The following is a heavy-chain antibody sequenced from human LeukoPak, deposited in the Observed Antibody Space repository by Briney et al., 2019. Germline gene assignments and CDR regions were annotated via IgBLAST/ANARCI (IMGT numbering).Heavy chain of an antibody. Sequence: SQTLSLTCTVSGGSISSGDYYWSWIRQPPGKGLEWIGYIYYSGSTYYNPSLKSRVTISVDTSKNRFSLKLSSVTAADTAVYYCATHSSGYDSGNDAFDIWGQGTMVTVSS. CDR3: ATHSSGYDSGNDAFDI. CDR1: GGSISSGDYY. J-gene: IGHJ3*02. CDR2: IYYSGST. V-gene: IGHV4-30-4*08. D-gene: IGHD3-22*01.